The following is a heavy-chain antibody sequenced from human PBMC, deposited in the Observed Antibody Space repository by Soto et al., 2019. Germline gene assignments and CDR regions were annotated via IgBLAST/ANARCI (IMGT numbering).Heavy chain of an antibody. CDR3: AGGVVTAGRVCYYYYGMDV. J-gene: IGHJ6*02. Sequence: QVQLVQSGAEVKKPGSSVKVSCKASGGTFSSYAISWVRQAPGQGLEWMGGIIPIFGTANYAQKFQGRVTISADESTGTAYMERSSVRSADTAVYYCAGGVVTAGRVCYYYYGMDVWGEGTTVTVSS. D-gene: IGHD2-21*02. V-gene: IGHV1-69*19. CDR1: GGTFSSYA. CDR2: IIPIFGTA.